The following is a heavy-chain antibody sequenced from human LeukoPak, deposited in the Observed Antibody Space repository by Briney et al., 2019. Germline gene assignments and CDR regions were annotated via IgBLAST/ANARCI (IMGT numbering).Heavy chain of an antibody. D-gene: IGHD3-10*01. CDR3: AREGPMLRGVIGGKIDY. Sequence: PGGSLRLSCAASGFTFSSYSMNWVRQAPGKGLEWVSYISSLSGTIYYADSVKGRFIISRDNAQNSLFLQMNSLRAEDTAVYYCAREGPMLRGVIGGKIDYWGQGTLVTVSS. CDR1: GFTFSSYS. J-gene: IGHJ4*02. V-gene: IGHV3-48*01. CDR2: ISSLSGTI.